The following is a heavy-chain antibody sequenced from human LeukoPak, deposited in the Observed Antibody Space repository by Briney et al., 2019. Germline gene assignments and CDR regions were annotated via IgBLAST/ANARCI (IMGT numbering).Heavy chain of an antibody. CDR1: GFTFSSYG. V-gene: IGHV3-23*01. J-gene: IGHJ4*02. Sequence: GGSLRLSCAASGFTFSSYGMSWVRQAPGKGLEWVSAISGSGGSTYYADSVKGRFTISRDNSKNTLYLQINSLRAEDTAVYYCARERYDILTGYSVDYWGQGTLVTVSS. CDR2: ISGSGGST. D-gene: IGHD3-9*01. CDR3: ARERYDILTGYSVDY.